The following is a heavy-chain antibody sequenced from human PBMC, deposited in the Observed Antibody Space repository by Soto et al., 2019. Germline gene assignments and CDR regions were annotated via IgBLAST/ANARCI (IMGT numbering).Heavy chain of an antibody. CDR1: GGSISSYY. J-gene: IGHJ6*03. CDR3: ARRNRYCSGGSCYTPFYYYYYMDV. CDR2: IYYSGST. Sequence: SETLSLTCTVSGGSISSYYWSWIRQPPGKGLEWIGYIYYSGSTNYNPSLKSRVTISVDTSKNQFSLKLSSVTAADTAVYYCARRNRYCSGGSCYTPFYYYYYMDVWGKGTTVTVSS. V-gene: IGHV4-59*08. D-gene: IGHD2-15*01.